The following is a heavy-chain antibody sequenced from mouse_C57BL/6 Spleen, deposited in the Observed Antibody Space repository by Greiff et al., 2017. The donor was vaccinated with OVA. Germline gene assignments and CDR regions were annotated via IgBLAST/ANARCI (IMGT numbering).Heavy chain of an antibody. V-gene: IGHV5-6*01. CDR3: ARHEGDGYYVDY. CDR2: ISSGGSYT. Sequence: EVKLQESGGDLVKPGGSLKLSCAASGFTFSSYGMSWVRQTPDKRLEWVATISSGGSYTYYPDSVKGRFTISRDNAKNTLYLQMSSLKSEDTAMYYCARHEGDGYYVDYWGQGTTLTVSS. CDR1: GFTFSSYG. J-gene: IGHJ2*01. D-gene: IGHD2-3*01.